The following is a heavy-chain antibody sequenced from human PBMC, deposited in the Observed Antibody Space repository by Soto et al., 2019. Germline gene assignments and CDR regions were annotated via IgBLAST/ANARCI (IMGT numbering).Heavy chain of an antibody. J-gene: IGHJ6*02. V-gene: IGHV3-74*01. D-gene: IGHD3-22*01. Sequence: EVQLVESGGGLVQPGGSLRLSCAASGFTFSSYWMHWVRQAPGKGLVWVSRINSDGSSTSYADSVKGRFTISRDNAKKTLYLKINRLRAEDTAVYYGARELGVYDYYDSSGYYYDYYYYGMDVWGQGTTVTVSS. CDR2: INSDGSST. CDR3: ARELGVYDYYDSSGYYYDYYYYGMDV. CDR1: GFTFSSYW.